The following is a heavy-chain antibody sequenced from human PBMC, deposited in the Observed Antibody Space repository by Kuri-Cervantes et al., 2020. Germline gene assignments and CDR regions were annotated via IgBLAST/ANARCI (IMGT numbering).Heavy chain of an antibody. D-gene: IGHD2-2*01. CDR1: GFTFSSYA. CDR2: ISYDGSNK. V-gene: IGHV3-30-3*01. Sequence: GESLKISCAASGFTFSSYAMHWVRQAPGKGLEWVAVISYDGSNKYYADSVKGRFTISRDNSKNTLYLQMNSLRAEDTAVYYCARSGVVPGKYYMDVWGKGTTVTVSS. J-gene: IGHJ6*03. CDR3: ARSGVVPGKYYMDV.